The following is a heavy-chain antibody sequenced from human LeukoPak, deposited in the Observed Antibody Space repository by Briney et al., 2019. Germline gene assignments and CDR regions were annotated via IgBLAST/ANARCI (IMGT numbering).Heavy chain of an antibody. J-gene: IGHJ3*02. Sequence: PSETLSLTCAVSGYSISSNNWWAWIRPPPGKGLEWIGYIYYSGSTYYNPYNPSLTSRVTMSVDTSKNQFSLKLDSVTEIDTAMYYCARNQAVAANRGAFDIWGQGTMVTVSS. CDR3: ARNQAVAANRGAFDI. CDR1: GYSISSNNW. CDR2: IYYSGST. V-gene: IGHV4-28*01. D-gene: IGHD6-19*01.